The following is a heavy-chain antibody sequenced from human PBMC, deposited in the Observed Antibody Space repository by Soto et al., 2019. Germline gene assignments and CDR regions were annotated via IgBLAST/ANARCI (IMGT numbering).Heavy chain of an antibody. CDR3: AKTLGLRDYYYGMDV. CDR1: GGSSIISNW. V-gene: IGHV4-4*03. J-gene: IGHJ6*02. CDR2: IYHSGST. D-gene: IGHD4-17*01. Sequence: PGALSGTCVFSGGSSIISNWWSWVRQHPGKGLEWIGEIYHSGSTNYNPSLKSRVTISVDKSKNQFSLKLSSVTAADTAVYYCAKTLGLRDYYYGMDVWGQGTTVTVSS.